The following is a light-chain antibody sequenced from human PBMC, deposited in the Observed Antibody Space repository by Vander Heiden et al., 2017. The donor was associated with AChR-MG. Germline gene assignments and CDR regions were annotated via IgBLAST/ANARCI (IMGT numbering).Light chain of an antibody. CDR1: SSNIGAGYD. CDR2: GNS. Sequence: HSVLTPPPSVSRAPGQRVTIYWTGSSSNIGAGYDVHWYQQLAGTAHKLLIYGNSNRPSGVPDRFAGSKSGTSASLAITGLQAEDEADYYCQSYDSSLSGWVFGGGTKLTVL. J-gene: IGLJ3*02. V-gene: IGLV1-40*01. CDR3: QSYDSSLSGWV.